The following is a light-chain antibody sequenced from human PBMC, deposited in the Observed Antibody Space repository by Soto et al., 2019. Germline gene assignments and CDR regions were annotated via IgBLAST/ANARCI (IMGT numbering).Light chain of an antibody. CDR1: SSNVGAGYE. Sequence: QSVLTQPPSVSGAPGQRVTISCTGSSSNVGAGYEVHWYQQLPGTAPKLLIYGNTDRPSGVPDRFSDSKSGTSASLAITGLQAEDEADYYCQSYDSSLSGYVFGTGTKLTVL. V-gene: IGLV1-40*01. CDR2: GNT. CDR3: QSYDSSLSGYV. J-gene: IGLJ1*01.